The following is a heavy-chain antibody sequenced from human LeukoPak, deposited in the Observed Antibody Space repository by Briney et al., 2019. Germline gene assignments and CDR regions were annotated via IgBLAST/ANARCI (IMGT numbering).Heavy chain of an antibody. CDR1: GFTFTSYG. J-gene: IGHJ4*02. V-gene: IGHV3-33*06. Sequence: GKSLILSCAASGFTFTSYGMHWVRQAPGKGLEWVAVIWSDGTNKYYADSVKGRFAISRDDSKNMVYLQMNSLRVEDTAVYYCAKDIERGFDYTNSLDYWGQGTLVTVSS. D-gene: IGHD4-11*01. CDR2: IWSDGTNK. CDR3: AKDIERGFDYTNSLDY.